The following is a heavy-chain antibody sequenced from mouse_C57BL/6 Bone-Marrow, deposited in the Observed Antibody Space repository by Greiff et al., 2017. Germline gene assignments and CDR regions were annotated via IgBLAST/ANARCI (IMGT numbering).Heavy chain of an antibody. CDR2: IYPRDGST. CDR1: GYTFTSYD. D-gene: IGHD2-4*01. Sequence: QVQLQHSGPELVKPGASVKLSCKASGYTFTSYDIHWVKQRPGQGLEWIGWIYPRDGSTKYNEKFKGKATLTVDTSSSTAYMQLHSLTSEDSAVYCCAGLCYDYDWYFDVWGTGTTVTVSS. V-gene: IGHV1-85*01. CDR3: AGLCYDYDWYFDV. J-gene: IGHJ1*03.